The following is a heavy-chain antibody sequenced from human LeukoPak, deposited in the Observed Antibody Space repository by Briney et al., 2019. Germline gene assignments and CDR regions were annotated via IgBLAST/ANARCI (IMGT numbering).Heavy chain of an antibody. J-gene: IGHJ4*02. Sequence: HPGGSLRLSCAASGLIVSSTYMSWVRQAPGKGLEWVSIIYSGGNAYYADSVKGRFTISRDNSENTLYLQMNSLRAEDTAVYYCARDWKYGSGYFDYWGQGTLVTVSS. CDR1: GLIVSSTY. CDR2: IYSGGNA. CDR3: ARDWKYGSGYFDY. D-gene: IGHD5-24*01. V-gene: IGHV3-53*01.